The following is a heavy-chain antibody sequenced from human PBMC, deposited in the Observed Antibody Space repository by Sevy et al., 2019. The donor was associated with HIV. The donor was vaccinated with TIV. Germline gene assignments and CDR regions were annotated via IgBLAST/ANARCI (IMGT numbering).Heavy chain of an antibody. CDR3: ARDYYYDSSGYEYFDY. Sequence: ASVKVSCKASGYTFTSYGISWVRQAPGQGLEWMGWISAYNGNTNYAQMLQGRVTMTTDTSTSTAYMELRSLRSDDTAVYYCARDYYYDSSGYEYFDYWGQGTLVTVSS. CDR2: ISAYNGNT. CDR1: GYTFTSYG. J-gene: IGHJ4*02. D-gene: IGHD3-22*01. V-gene: IGHV1-18*04.